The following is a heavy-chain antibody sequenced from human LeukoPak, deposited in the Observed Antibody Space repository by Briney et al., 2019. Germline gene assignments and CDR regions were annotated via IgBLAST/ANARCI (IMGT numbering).Heavy chain of an antibody. J-gene: IGHJ4*02. Sequence: GGSLRLSCAASGFTFSSYGMHWVRQAPGKGLEWVAVISYDGSNKYYADSVKGRFTISRDNSKNTLYLQMNSLRAGDTAVYYCAKPRAVAGTQHRNYFDYWGQGTLVTVSS. D-gene: IGHD6-19*01. CDR3: AKPRAVAGTQHRNYFDY. CDR2: ISYDGSNK. CDR1: GFTFSSYG. V-gene: IGHV3-30*18.